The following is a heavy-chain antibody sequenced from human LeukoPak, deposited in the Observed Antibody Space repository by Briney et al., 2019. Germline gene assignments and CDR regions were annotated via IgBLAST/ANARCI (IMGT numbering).Heavy chain of an antibody. J-gene: IGHJ6*03. CDR1: GYTFTSYD. Sequence: GASVKVSCKASGYTFTSYDINWVRQATGQGLEWMGWMNPNSGNTGYAQKFQGRVTMTRNTSISTAYMELSSLRSEDTAVYYCARTGGQDREDIVVVPAARYYYYYYMDVWGKGTTVTVSS. V-gene: IGHV1-8*01. D-gene: IGHD2-2*01. CDR2: MNPNSGNT. CDR3: ARTGGQDREDIVVVPAARYYYYYYMDV.